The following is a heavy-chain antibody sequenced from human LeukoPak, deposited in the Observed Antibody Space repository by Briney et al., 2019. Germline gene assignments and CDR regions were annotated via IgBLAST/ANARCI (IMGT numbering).Heavy chain of an antibody. D-gene: IGHD6-13*01. CDR2: IDPSDSYT. CDR1: GYSFTSYW. Sequence: GESLKISCKGSGYSFTSYWISWVRQMPGKGLEWMGRIDPSDSYTNYSPSFQGHVTISADKSISTAYLQWSSLKASDTAMYYCARHGQQLVRNYYSMDVWGQGTTVTVSS. V-gene: IGHV5-10-1*01. J-gene: IGHJ6*02. CDR3: ARHGQQLVRNYYSMDV.